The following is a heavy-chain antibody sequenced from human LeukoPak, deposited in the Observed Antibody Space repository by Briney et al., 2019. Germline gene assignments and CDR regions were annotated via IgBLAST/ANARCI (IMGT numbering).Heavy chain of an antibody. CDR2: INPNSGGT. CDR3: ARAYGDYENRFDF. J-gene: IGHJ4*02. Sequence: ASVKLSCKASGYIFTAYYIHWVRQAPGRGLEWMGWINPNSGGTNYAQKFQGRVTMTRDTSISTAYMELSSLRSDDTAVYYCARAYGDYENRFDFWGQGTLVTVSS. CDR1: GYIFTAYY. D-gene: IGHD4-17*01. V-gene: IGHV1-2*02.